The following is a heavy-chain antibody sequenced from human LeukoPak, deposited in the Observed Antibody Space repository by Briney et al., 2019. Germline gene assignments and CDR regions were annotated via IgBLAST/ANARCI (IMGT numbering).Heavy chain of an antibody. J-gene: IGHJ4*02. CDR1: GFTFDDYA. CDR2: ISWNSGSI. V-gene: IGHV3-9*01. CDR3: AKESYGGGPCDY. Sequence: GRSLRLSSAASGFTFDDYAMHWVRQAPGQGLEWVSGISWNSGSIVYADSVKGRFTISRDNAKNSLYLQMNSLRAEDTALYYCAKESYGGGPCDYWGQGTLVTVSS. D-gene: IGHD4/OR15-4a*01.